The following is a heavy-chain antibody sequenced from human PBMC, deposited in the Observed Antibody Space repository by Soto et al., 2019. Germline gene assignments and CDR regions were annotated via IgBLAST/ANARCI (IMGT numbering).Heavy chain of an antibody. CDR3: AKVIFGLRADRGPFDY. J-gene: IGHJ4*02. CDR2: ISGSGGST. CDR1: GFTFSSYA. D-gene: IGHD3-10*01. V-gene: IGHV3-23*01. Sequence: GGSLRLSCAASGFTFSSYAMSWVRQAPGKGLEWVSAISGSGGSTYYADSVKGRFTISRDNSKNTLYLQMNSQRAEDTAVYYCAKVIFGLRADRGPFDYWGQGTLVTVSS.